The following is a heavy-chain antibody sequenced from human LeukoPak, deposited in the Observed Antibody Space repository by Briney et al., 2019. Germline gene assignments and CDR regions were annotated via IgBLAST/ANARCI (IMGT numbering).Heavy chain of an antibody. CDR3: ARASSDYFDY. V-gene: IGHV1-46*01. J-gene: IGHJ4*02. CDR2: INPSGGST. CDR1: GYTFPTYY. Sequence: ASVKVSCKASGYTFPTYYMNWVRQAPGQGLEWMGLINPSGGSTSYAQKFQGRVTMTRDTSTSTVYMELSSLRSEDTAVYYCARASSDYFDYWGQGTLVTVSS.